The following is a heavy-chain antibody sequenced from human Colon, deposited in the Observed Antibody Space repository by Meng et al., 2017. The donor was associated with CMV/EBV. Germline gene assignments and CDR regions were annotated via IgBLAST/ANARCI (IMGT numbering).Heavy chain of an antibody. CDR3: GTFGGDFDY. Sequence: QVHLWQSGADVRGRGASVRVSCKASGYTFTGYLIHWVRQAPVKGLEWMGWINPYSGDTIYAQKFEVGVTMTRDASITTAYLELSSLKSDDTAVYYCGTFGGDFDYWGQGTLVTVSS. D-gene: IGHD3-3*01. CDR1: GYTFTGYL. J-gene: IGHJ4*02. CDR2: INPYSGDT. V-gene: IGHV1-2*02.